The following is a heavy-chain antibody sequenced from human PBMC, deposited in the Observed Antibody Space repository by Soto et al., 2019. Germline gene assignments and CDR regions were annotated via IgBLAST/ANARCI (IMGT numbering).Heavy chain of an antibody. Sequence: QVQLQESGPGLVKPSETLSLTCTVSGGSISSYYWSWIRQPPGKGLEWIGYIYYSGSTNYNPSLKSRVTISVDTSKNQFSLKLSSVTAADTAMYYCARHIVFGNGVDTLDYWGQGTLVTVSS. V-gene: IGHV4-59*08. CDR2: IYYSGST. D-gene: IGHD3-3*01. CDR3: ARHIVFGNGVDTLDY. CDR1: GGSISSYY. J-gene: IGHJ4*02.